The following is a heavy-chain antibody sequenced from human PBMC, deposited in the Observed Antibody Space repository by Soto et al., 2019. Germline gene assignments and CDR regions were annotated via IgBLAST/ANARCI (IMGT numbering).Heavy chain of an antibody. CDR2: INPNSDGT. CDR1: GYTFTGYY. J-gene: IGHJ4*02. Sequence: QVQLVQSGAEVKKPGASVKVSCKASGYTFTGYYIHWVRQAPGQGLEWMGWINPNSDGTNYAQKFQGRVTMTRDTSISTAYMELSRLTSDDTAVYYCASQRGRWEEVVAATDFDYWGQGTLVTVSS. V-gene: IGHV1-2*02. D-gene: IGHD2-15*01. CDR3: ASQRGRWEEVVAATDFDY.